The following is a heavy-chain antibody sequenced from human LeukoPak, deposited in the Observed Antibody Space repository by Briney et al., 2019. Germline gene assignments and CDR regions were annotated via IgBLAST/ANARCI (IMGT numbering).Heavy chain of an antibody. CDR2: ISHDGII. J-gene: IGHJ4*02. CDR1: GFTFSSYV. CDR3: ARDWVYKIDY. D-gene: IGHD5-24*01. Sequence: PGGSLRLSCETAGFTFSSYVMHWVRRTPGKGLVWVSRISHDGIISYADSVKGRFTISRDNAKNTLILQMNSLRVEDTAVYYCARDWVYKIDYWAGEPWSPSPQ. V-gene: IGHV3-74*01.